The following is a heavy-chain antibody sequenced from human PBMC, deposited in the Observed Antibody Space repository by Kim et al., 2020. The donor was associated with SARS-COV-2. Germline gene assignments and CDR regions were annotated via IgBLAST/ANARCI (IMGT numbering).Heavy chain of an antibody. V-gene: IGHV1-2*06. D-gene: IGHD3-10*01. Sequence: ASVKVSCKASGYTFTGYYMHWVRQAPGQGLEWMGRINPNSGGTNYAQKFQGRVTMTRDTSISTAYMELSRLRSDDTAVYYCARDLVSLKSGGSGSYYNIRYYYYGMDVWGQGTTVTVSS. J-gene: IGHJ6*02. CDR2: INPNSGGT. CDR3: ARDLVSLKSGGSGSYYNIRYYYYGMDV. CDR1: GYTFTGYY.